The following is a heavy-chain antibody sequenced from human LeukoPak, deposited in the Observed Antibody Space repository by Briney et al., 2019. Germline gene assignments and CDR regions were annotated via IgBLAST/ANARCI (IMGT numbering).Heavy chain of an antibody. Sequence: GESLKVSCKASGYTFTSYAIHWVRQAPGQRLEWMGWINPGNGNTKYSQNFQGRVTITRDTSATTAYMELSSLRSEDTAIYYCARVVPDYFDSSGYQEGWSDPWGQGTLVTVSS. J-gene: IGHJ5*02. CDR3: ARVVPDYFDSSGYQEGWSDP. D-gene: IGHD3-22*01. V-gene: IGHV1-3*01. CDR1: GYTFTSYA. CDR2: INPGNGNT.